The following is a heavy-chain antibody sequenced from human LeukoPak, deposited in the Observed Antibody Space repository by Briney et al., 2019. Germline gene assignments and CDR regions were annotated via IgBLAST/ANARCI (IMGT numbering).Heavy chain of an antibody. CDR2: IKRDGSEK. Sequence: GGSLRLSCAGSGFSFSSHWMTWVRQAPGKGLEWVANIKRDGSEKYYVDSVKGRFTISRDNAKNSLYLQMNSLRAEDTAVYYCARGTHFDSYYYDYWGQGTLVTVSS. D-gene: IGHD3-9*01. V-gene: IGHV3-7*01. J-gene: IGHJ4*02. CDR1: GFSFSSHW. CDR3: ARGTHFDSYYYDY.